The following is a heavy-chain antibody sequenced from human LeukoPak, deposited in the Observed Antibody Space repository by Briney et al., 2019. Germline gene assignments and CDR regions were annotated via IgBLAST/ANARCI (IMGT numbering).Heavy chain of an antibody. D-gene: IGHD6-13*01. CDR1: GDSISSYY. J-gene: IGHJ5*02. CDR3: ARSEAIYSSSVSRFDP. CDR2: LSHTGNT. Sequence: PSETLSLTCTVSGDSISSYYWSWIRQPPGKGLEWIGYLSHTGNTNYNPSLTGRLTISLDMSKNQVSLKLTSVTAADTAVYYCARSEAIYSSSVSRFDPWGQGTLVTVSS. V-gene: IGHV4-59*01.